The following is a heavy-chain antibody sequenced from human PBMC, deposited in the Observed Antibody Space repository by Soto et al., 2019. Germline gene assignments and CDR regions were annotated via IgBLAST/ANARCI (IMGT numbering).Heavy chain of an antibody. V-gene: IGHV3-23*01. CDR3: ATLLLGGDIAVAAETDY. D-gene: IGHD6-19*01. Sequence: VQLLGSGGGLVQPGGSLRLSCAASGFTFSDYAINWVRQAPGKGLEWVSAISGSGISIYYADSVKGRFTISRDNSKNTVFLQMTSLRAGDTPVYYCATLLLGGDIAVAAETDYWGQGTLVTVSS. CDR2: ISGSGISI. J-gene: IGHJ4*02. CDR1: GFTFSDYA.